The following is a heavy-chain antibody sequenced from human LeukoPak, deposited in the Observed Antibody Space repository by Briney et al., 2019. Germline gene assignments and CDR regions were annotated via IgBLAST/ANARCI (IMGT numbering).Heavy chain of an antibody. CDR3: ARGGILTGYFEDY. CDR2: ITWNSGST. V-gene: IGHV3-20*04. D-gene: IGHD3-9*01. J-gene: IGHJ4*02. Sequence: GGSLRLSCAASGFTFANYGMSWVRQVPGKGLEGVSGITWNSGSTGYADFVKGRFTISRDNAKNSLYLQMDSLRAEDTAFYYCARGGILTGYFEDYWGQGTLVTVSS. CDR1: GFTFANYG.